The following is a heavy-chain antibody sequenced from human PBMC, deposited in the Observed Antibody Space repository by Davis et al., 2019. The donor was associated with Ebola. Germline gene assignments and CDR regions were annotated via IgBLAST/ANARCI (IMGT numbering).Heavy chain of an antibody. CDR1: GGSFSGYY. V-gene: IGHV4-34*12. CDR3: ARTTLPDPPSHYYFFMDV. CDR2: IIHSGST. D-gene: IGHD1-1*01. Sequence: MPSETLSLTCAVYGGSFSGYYWSWIRQPPGKGLEWIGEIIHSGSTNYNASLKSRVTISVDTSKNHFSLRLSSVIAADTAVYYCARTTLPDPPSHYYFFMDVWGKGTTVTVSS. J-gene: IGHJ6*03.